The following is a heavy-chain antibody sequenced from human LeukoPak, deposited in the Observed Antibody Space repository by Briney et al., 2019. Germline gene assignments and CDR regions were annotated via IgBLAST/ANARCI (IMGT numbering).Heavy chain of an antibody. CDR1: GGSISSYY. CDR3: ARGGWYDAFDI. J-gene: IGHJ3*02. CDR2: IYYSGST. D-gene: IGHD2-15*01. V-gene: IGHV4-59*01. Sequence: SETLSLTCTVSGGSISSYYWSWIRQPPGKGLEWIEYIYYSGSTNYNPSLKSRVTISVDTSKNQFSLKLSSVTAADTALYYCARGGWYDAFDIWGKGTTVTISS.